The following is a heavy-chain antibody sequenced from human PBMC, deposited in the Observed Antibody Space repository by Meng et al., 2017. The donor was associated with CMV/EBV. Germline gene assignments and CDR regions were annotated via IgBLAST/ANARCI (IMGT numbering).Heavy chain of an antibody. J-gene: IGHJ5*02. CDR1: GFTFSSYS. Sequence: GESLKISCAASGFTFSSYSMNWVRQAPGKGLEWVSSISSSSSYIYYADSVKGRFTISRDNAKNSLYLQMNSLRAEDTAVYYCAREGCSSTSCYETWFDPWGQGTLVTVS. CDR3: AREGCSSTSCYETWFDP. D-gene: IGHD2-2*01. CDR2: ISSSSSYI. V-gene: IGHV3-21*01.